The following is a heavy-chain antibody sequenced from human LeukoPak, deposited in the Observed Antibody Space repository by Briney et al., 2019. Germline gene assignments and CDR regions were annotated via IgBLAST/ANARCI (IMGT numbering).Heavy chain of an antibody. Sequence: ASVKVSCKASGYTFTGYYMHWVRQAPGQGLEWMGWISAYNGNTNYAQKLQGRVTMTTDTSTSTAYMELRSLTSDDTAVYYCARRVGYYYDSSGPRDGMDVWGQGTTVTVSS. D-gene: IGHD3-22*01. V-gene: IGHV1-18*04. CDR1: GYTFTGYY. J-gene: IGHJ6*02. CDR3: ARRVGYYYDSSGPRDGMDV. CDR2: ISAYNGNT.